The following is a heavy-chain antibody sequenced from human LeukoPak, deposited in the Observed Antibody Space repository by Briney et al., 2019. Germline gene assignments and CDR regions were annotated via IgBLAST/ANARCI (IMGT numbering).Heavy chain of an antibody. Sequence: GGSLRLSCVASGFTFSSYALSWVRQAPGKGLERVSSVSTSGGATYSADSVKGRFTISRDNSKNTLYLQMNSLRAEDTAVFYCARSSRRVGASTPYYYYFYMDVWGKGTTVTVSS. CDR3: ARSSRRVGASTPYYYYFYMDV. CDR1: GFTFSSYA. D-gene: IGHD1-26*01. V-gene: IGHV3-23*01. J-gene: IGHJ6*03. CDR2: VSTSGGAT.